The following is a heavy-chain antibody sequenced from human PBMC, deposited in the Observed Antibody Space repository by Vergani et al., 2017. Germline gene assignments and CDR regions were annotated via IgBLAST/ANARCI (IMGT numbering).Heavy chain of an antibody. V-gene: IGHV1-46*01. D-gene: IGHD3-9*01. CDR2: INPSGGHT. Sequence: QVQVVQSGAEVKKSGASVKVSCKTSGYTFSNYYMHWVRQAPGQGLEWMGIINPSGGHTNYAQKFQGRVTMTRDTSTSTFYMELSSLRSEDTAIYYCARGDYGILTGYRYWREATLVTVSA. CDR3: ARGDYGILTGYRY. CDR1: GYTFSNYY. J-gene: IGHJ4*02.